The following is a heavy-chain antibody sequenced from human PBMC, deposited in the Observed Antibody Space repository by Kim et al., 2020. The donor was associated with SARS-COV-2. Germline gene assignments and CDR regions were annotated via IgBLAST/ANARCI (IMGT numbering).Heavy chain of an antibody. J-gene: IGHJ4*02. D-gene: IGHD7-27*01. V-gene: IGHV3-23*01. CDR3: ARGLGTPDY. CDR1: GFTFGSYD. CDR2: IGSSVTTT. Sequence: GGSLRLSCAASGFTFGSYDMNWVRQAPGKGLEWVSSIGSSVTTTYYADSVKGRFAISRDNSKNTLYLQMNSLRADDTALYFCARGLGTPDYWGQGALVTVSS.